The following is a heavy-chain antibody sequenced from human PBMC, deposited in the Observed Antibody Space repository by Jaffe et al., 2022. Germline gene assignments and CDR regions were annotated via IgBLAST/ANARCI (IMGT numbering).Heavy chain of an antibody. CDR1: GYTFTSYY. D-gene: IGHD3-9*01. J-gene: IGHJ6*03. CDR3: ARDSSLDYDILTGYYPQIYYYYYMDV. Sequence: QVQLVQSGAEVKKPGASVKVSCKASGYTFTSYYMHWVRQAPGQGLEWMGIINPSGGSTSYAQKFQGRVTMTRDTSTSTVYMELSSLRSEDTAVYYCARDSSLDYDILTGYYPQIYYYYYMDVWGKGTTVTVSS. CDR2: INPSGGST. V-gene: IGHV1-46*01.